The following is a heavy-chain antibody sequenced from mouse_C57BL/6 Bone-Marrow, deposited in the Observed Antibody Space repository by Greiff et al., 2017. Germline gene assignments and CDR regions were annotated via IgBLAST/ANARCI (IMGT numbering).Heavy chain of an antibody. V-gene: IGHV1-53*01. Sequence: VKLQQPGTELVKPGASVKLSCKASGYTFTSYWMHWVKQRPGQGLEWIGNINPSNGGTNSNEKFKSKATLTVDKSSSTAYMQLSSLTSEDSAVXYCARWGWLLREDYWGQGTSVTVSS. CDR2: INPSNGGT. CDR1: GYTFTSYW. CDR3: ARWGWLLREDY. D-gene: IGHD2-3*01. J-gene: IGHJ4*01.